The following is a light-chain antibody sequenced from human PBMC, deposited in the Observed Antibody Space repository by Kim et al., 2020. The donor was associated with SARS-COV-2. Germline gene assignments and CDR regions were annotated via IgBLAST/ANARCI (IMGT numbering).Light chain of an antibody. V-gene: IGLV3-21*03. CDR3: QAWDSSSDHVV. J-gene: IGLJ2*01. CDR1: NIGTKS. CDR2: DDS. Sequence: SYALTQPPSVPVAPGKTARISCGGNNIGTKSVHWYQKKPGQAPVLVVSDDSDRPSGIPERFSGSNSGNTATLTISRVAAGDEADYYCQAWDSSSDHVVF.